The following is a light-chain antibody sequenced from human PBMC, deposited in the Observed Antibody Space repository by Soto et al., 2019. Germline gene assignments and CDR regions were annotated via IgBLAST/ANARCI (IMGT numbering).Light chain of an antibody. V-gene: IGKV3-20*01. CDR3: QQCDGTSWT. CDR2: GES. J-gene: IGKJ1*01. Sequence: VLTQSPGTLSVSPGERATLSCRASQSVSGNNLAWYQQKPGRPHRLLIYGESSRASGVQDRFSGSGSGTNFTLTINRLEPEDFAVYYCQQCDGTSWTFGQGTKVDIK. CDR1: QSVSGNN.